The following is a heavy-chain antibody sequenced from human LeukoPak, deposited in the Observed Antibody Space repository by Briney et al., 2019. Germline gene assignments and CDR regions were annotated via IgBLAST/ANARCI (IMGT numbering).Heavy chain of an antibody. CDR1: GGTFGSYA. V-gene: IGHV1-69*05. Sequence: ASVKVSCKASGGTFGSYAISWVRQAPGQGLEWMGGIIPIFGTANYAQKFQGRVTMTRDTSTSTVYMELSSLRSEDTAVYYCARGPRPDSSGWYTGGAFDIWGQGTMVTVSS. CDR3: ARGPRPDSSGWYTGGAFDI. D-gene: IGHD6-19*01. J-gene: IGHJ3*02. CDR2: IIPIFGTA.